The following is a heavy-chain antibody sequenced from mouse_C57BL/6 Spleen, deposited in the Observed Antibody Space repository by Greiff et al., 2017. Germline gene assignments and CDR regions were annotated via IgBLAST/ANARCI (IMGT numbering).Heavy chain of an antibody. Sequence: EVQLQQSGPELVKPGASVKISCKASGYTFTDYYMNWVKQSHGKSLEWIGDINPNNGGTSYNQKFKGKATLTVDKSSSTAYMELRSLTSEDSAVYYCARGDYYSNSPFDYWGQGTTLTVSS. CDR2: INPNNGGT. J-gene: IGHJ2*01. CDR1: GYTFTDYY. CDR3: ARGDYYSNSPFDY. V-gene: IGHV1-26*01. D-gene: IGHD2-5*01.